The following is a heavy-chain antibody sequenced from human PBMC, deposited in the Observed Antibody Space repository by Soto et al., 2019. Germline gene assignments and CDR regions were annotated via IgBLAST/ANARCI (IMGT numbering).Heavy chain of an antibody. CDR2: IYYSGST. V-gene: IGHV4-30-4*01. Sequence: QVQLQESGPGLVKPSQTLSLTCTVSGGSISSGDYYWSWIRQPPGKGLEWIGYIYYSGSTYYNPSLKRRVTISRATSKNHCSLKLSSVTAADTAVYYCARADGSGSKILDYWGQGTLVTVSS. CDR1: GGSISSGDYY. J-gene: IGHJ4*02. CDR3: ARADGSGSKILDY. D-gene: IGHD3-10*01.